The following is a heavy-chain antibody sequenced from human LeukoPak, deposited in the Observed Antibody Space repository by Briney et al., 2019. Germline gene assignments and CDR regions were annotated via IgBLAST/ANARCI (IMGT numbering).Heavy chain of an antibody. CDR2: INQDGSEK. Sequence: GGSLRLSCAGYGFTFSNFWMNWVRQAPGKGLEWVANINQDGSEKYYADSVKGRSTLSRDNAENSVYLQMNNLRPEETAVYYCATLNWESPDYWGQGTQVTVSS. D-gene: IGHD7-27*01. V-gene: IGHV3-7*03. J-gene: IGHJ4*01. CDR3: ATLNWESPDY. CDR1: GFTFSNFW.